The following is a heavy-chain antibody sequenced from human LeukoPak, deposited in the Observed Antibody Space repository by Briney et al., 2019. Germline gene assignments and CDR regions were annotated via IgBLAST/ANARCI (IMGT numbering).Heavy chain of an antibody. CDR3: ARGVSSWYYDDAFDI. Sequence: SETLSLTCTVSGGSISSGGYYWGWIRQPPGKGLEWIGYIYHSGSTYYNPSLKSRVTISVDRSKNQFSLKLSSVTAADTAVYYCARGVSSWYYDDAFDIWGQGTMVTVSS. CDR2: IYHSGST. CDR1: GGSISSGGYY. D-gene: IGHD6-13*01. J-gene: IGHJ3*02. V-gene: IGHV4-30-2*01.